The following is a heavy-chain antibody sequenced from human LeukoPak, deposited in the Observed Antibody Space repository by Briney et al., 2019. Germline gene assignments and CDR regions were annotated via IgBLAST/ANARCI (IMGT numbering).Heavy chain of an antibody. Sequence: GASVKVSRKASGYTFTSYYMHWVRQAPGQGLEWMGIINPSGGSTSYAQKFQGRVTMTRDTSTSTVYMELSSLRSEDTAVYYCARDLGSSGWYLGGDYWGQGTLVTVSS. CDR2: INPSGGST. CDR3: ARDLGSSGWYLGGDY. J-gene: IGHJ4*02. V-gene: IGHV1-46*01. CDR1: GYTFTSYY. D-gene: IGHD6-19*01.